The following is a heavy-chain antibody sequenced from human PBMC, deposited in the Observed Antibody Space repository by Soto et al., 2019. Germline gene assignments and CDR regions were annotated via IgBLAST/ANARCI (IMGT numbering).Heavy chain of an antibody. J-gene: IGHJ6*02. CDR2: IYYSGST. Sequence: SDNLSITCTVSVGYISSVGDSCSWFRQHPGKGLEWIGYIYYSGSTYYNPSLKSRVTISVDTSKNQFSLKLSSVTAADTAVYYCARAFTMIGKYGMDVWGQGTTVT. D-gene: IGHD3-22*01. CDR1: VGYISSVGDS. CDR3: ARAFTMIGKYGMDV. V-gene: IGHV4-31*03.